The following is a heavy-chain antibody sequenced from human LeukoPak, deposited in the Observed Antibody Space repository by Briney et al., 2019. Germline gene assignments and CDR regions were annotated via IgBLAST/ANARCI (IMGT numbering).Heavy chain of an antibody. CDR1: GFTFRFYG. V-gene: IGHV3-30*18. D-gene: IGHD2-15*01. CDR2: ISYDGGNK. CDR3: AKHRQQLILDAFDI. J-gene: IGHJ3*02. Sequence: GGSLRLSCAASGFTFRFYGLHWVREAPGKGLEWVAVISYDGGNKFYADSVEGGFTISRDKSKNTLYLQMYSLRGEDTAVYYCAKHRQQLILDAFDIWGQGARVTVSS.